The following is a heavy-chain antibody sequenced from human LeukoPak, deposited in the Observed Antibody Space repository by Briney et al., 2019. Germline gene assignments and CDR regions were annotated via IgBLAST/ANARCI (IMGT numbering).Heavy chain of an antibody. CDR3: ARGRGKSSGWYASHDY. Sequence: ASVKVSCKASGYTFTSYDINWVRQATGQGLEWMGWMNPNSGNTGYAQKFQGRVTMTRNTSISTAHMELSSLRSEDTAVYYCARGRGKSSGWYASHDYWGQGPLVTVSS. CDR2: MNPNSGNT. D-gene: IGHD6-19*01. J-gene: IGHJ4*02. V-gene: IGHV1-8*01. CDR1: GYTFTSYD.